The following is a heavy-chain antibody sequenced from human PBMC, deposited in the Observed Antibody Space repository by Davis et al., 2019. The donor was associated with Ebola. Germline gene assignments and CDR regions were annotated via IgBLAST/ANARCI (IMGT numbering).Heavy chain of an antibody. Sequence: SETLSLTCAVYGGSFSGYYWSWIRQPPGKGLEWIGEINHSGRTNYNPSLKSQVTISVDTSKNQFSLKLSSVTAAEPAVYYCARGRRYSYGPPRYWGQGTLVTVSS. CDR3: ARGRRYSYGPPRY. J-gene: IGHJ4*02. CDR2: INHSGRT. CDR1: GGSFSGYY. V-gene: IGHV4-34*01. D-gene: IGHD5-18*01.